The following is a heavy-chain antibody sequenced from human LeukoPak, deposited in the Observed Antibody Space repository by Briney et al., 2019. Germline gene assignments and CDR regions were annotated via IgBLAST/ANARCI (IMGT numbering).Heavy chain of an antibody. D-gene: IGHD3-10*01. Sequence: SETLSLTCTVSGGSISSSSYYWGWIRQPPGKGLEWIGSIYYSGSTYYNPSLKSRVTISVDTSKNQFSLKLSSVTAADTAVCYCARLLRGWFDPWGQGTLVTVSS. CDR1: GGSISSSSYY. V-gene: IGHV4-39*01. CDR2: IYYSGST. J-gene: IGHJ5*02. CDR3: ARLLRGWFDP.